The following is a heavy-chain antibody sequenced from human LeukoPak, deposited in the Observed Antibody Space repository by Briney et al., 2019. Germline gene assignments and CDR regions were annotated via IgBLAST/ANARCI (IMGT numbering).Heavy chain of an antibody. Sequence: GGSLRLSCAASGFTFSNYALHWIRQAPGKGLEWVAVISYDGSNKFYADSVRGRFTISRDNSKNTLFLQMNSLRPEDTAVYYCARGPDYDILADYFDYWGQGTLVTVSS. D-gene: IGHD3-9*01. J-gene: IGHJ4*02. CDR3: ARGPDYDILADYFDY. CDR2: ISYDGSNK. V-gene: IGHV3-30*04. CDR1: GFTFSNYA.